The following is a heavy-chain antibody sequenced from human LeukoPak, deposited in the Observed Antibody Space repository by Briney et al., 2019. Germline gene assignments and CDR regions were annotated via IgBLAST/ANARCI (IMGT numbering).Heavy chain of an antibody. V-gene: IGHV4-39*01. J-gene: IGHJ4*02. D-gene: IGHD3-22*01. Sequence: ETLSLTCTVSGGSISSSSYYCGWIRQPPGKGLEWIGIIYYSGSTYYNPSLKSRVTISVDTSKNQFSLKLSSVTAADTAVYYCASPDTYYYDSSGYYHFDYWGQGTLVTVSS. CDR1: GGSISSSSYY. CDR3: ASPDTYYYDSSGYYHFDY. CDR2: IYYSGST.